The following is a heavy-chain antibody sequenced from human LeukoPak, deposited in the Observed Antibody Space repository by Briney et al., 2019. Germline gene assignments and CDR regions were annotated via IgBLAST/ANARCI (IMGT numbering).Heavy chain of an antibody. D-gene: IGHD3-10*02. CDR2: FDPEDGET. CDR3: ATVSMNGEAHYFDY. V-gene: IGHV1-24*01. Sequence: ASVKVSFKVSVYTLTELSMHWVRQAPGKGREWMGGFDPEDGETIYAQKFQGRVTMTEDTSTDTAYMELSSLRSEDTAVYYCATVSMNGEAHYFDYWGQGTLVTVSS. J-gene: IGHJ4*02. CDR1: VYTLTELS.